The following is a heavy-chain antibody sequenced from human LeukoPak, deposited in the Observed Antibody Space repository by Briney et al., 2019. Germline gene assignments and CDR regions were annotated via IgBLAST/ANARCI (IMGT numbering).Heavy chain of an antibody. Sequence: ASVKVSCKTSGYTFTGYYMHWVRQATGQGLEWMGWMNPNSGNTGYAQKFQGRVTMTRNTSISTAYMELSSLRSEDTAVYYCARGSKVRAVRAYYYYMDVWGKGTTVTVSS. J-gene: IGHJ6*03. D-gene: IGHD3-10*01. CDR2: MNPNSGNT. V-gene: IGHV1-8*02. CDR1: GYTFTGYY. CDR3: ARGSKVRAVRAYYYYMDV.